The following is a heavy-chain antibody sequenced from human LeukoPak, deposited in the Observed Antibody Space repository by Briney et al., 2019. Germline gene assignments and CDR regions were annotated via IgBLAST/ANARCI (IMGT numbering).Heavy chain of an antibody. CDR3: AKGAASYSGSYLSDY. Sequence: GGPLRLSCAASGFTFRNFAMSWVRQAPGKGLEWVSAISGSGGSTYYADSVKGRFTISRDNSKNTLYLQMNSLRAEDTAVYYCAKGAASYSGSYLSDYWGQGTLVTVSS. J-gene: IGHJ4*02. CDR2: ISGSGGST. CDR1: GFTFRNFA. D-gene: IGHD1-26*01. V-gene: IGHV3-23*01.